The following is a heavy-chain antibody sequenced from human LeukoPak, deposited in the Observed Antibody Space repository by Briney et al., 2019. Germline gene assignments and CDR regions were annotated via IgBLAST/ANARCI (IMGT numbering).Heavy chain of an antibody. V-gene: IGHV3-23*01. CDR1: GFTFSSYA. D-gene: IGHD3-10*02. Sequence: GGSLRLSCAASGFTFSSYAMTWVRQAPGKGLEWVSLISGSGGTTYYADSVKGRFTISRDNAKNSLYLQMNSLRAEDTAVYYCAELGITMIGGVWGKGTTVTISS. CDR2: ISGSGGTT. CDR3: AELGITMIGGV. J-gene: IGHJ6*04.